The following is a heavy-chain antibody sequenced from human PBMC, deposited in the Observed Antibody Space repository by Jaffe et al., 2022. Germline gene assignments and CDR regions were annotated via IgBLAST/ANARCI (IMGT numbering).Heavy chain of an antibody. Sequence: QVQLQESGPGLVKPSETLSLTCAVSGYSISSGYYWGWIRQPPGKGLEWIGSIYHSGSTYYNPSLKSRVTISVDTSKNQFSLKLSSVTAADTAVYYCARSDYYDSSAEFWPHSYYFDYWGQGTLVTVSS. D-gene: IGHD3-22*01. V-gene: IGHV4-38-2*01. CDR3: ARSDYYDSSAEFWPHSYYFDY. J-gene: IGHJ4*02. CDR2: IYHSGST. CDR1: GYSISSGYY.